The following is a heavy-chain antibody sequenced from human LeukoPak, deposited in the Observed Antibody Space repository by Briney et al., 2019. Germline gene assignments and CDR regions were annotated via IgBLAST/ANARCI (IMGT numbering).Heavy chain of an antibody. D-gene: IGHD3-16*01. CDR1: GYSISSGYQ. CDR2: IYHSGTT. CDR3: ARDSSRGTFDY. J-gene: IGHJ4*02. V-gene: IGHV4-38-2*02. Sequence: SETLSLTCAVSGYSISSGYQWGWLRQPPGRGLDWIGTIYHSGTTYYNPSLKSRLTISVDTSKNQFSLKMSSVTAADTAVYYCARDSSRGTFDYWGQGTLVTVSS.